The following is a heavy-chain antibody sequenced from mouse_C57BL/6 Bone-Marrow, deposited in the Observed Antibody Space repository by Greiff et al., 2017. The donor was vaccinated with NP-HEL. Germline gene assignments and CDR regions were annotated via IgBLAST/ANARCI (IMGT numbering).Heavy chain of an antibody. CDR3: ARFYYYGSSSAWCAY. Sequence: QVQLQQSGAELARPGASVKLSCKASGYTFTSYGISWVKQRTGQGLEWIGEIYPRSGNTYYNEKFKGKATLTADKSSSTAYMELRSLTSEDSAVYFCARFYYYGSSSAWCAYWGQGTLVTVSA. D-gene: IGHD1-1*01. CDR1: GYTFTSYG. J-gene: IGHJ3*01. CDR2: IYPRSGNT. V-gene: IGHV1-81*01.